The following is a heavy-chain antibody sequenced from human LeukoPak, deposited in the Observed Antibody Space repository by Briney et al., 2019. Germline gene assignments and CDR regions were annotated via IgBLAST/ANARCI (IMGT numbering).Heavy chain of an antibody. CDR3: AREVSRDGYNHDAFDI. Sequence: VASVKVSCKASGYTFTSYYMHWVRQAPGQGLEWMGIINPSGGSTSYAQKFQGRVTITRDMSTSTVYMELSSLRSEDTAVYYCAREVSRDGYNHDAFDIWGQGTMVTVSS. CDR1: GYTFTSYY. J-gene: IGHJ3*02. CDR2: INPSGGST. V-gene: IGHV1-46*01. D-gene: IGHD5-24*01.